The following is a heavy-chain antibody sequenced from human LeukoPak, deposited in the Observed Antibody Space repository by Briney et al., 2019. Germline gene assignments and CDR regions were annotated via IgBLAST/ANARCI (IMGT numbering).Heavy chain of an antibody. CDR2: VNLQGST. J-gene: IGHJ4*02. V-gene: IGHV4-4*02. Sequence: PSGTLSLTCGVSGGSITQTNYWTWVRQSSGKGLEWIGEVNLQGSTNYNPSLMGRVAISVDKSENHVSLQLTSVTAADTAVYYCAREGGPYRPLDYSGQGTLVTVSS. CDR1: GGSITQTNY. CDR3: AREGGPYRPLDY.